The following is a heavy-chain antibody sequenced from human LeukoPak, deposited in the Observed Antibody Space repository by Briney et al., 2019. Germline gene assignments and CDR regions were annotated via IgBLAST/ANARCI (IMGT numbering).Heavy chain of an antibody. V-gene: IGHV3-7*04. D-gene: IGHD1-26*01. Sequence: GGTLRLSCAASGFTFSTYWMSWVRQAPGKGLEWVANIKQDGSEKYYVISVKGRFTVSRDNAKNSLYLQMNSLRAEDTAVYYCARDLSGSLNNWGQGTLATVSS. J-gene: IGHJ4*02. CDR1: GFTFSTYW. CDR3: ARDLSGSLNN. CDR2: IKQDGSEK.